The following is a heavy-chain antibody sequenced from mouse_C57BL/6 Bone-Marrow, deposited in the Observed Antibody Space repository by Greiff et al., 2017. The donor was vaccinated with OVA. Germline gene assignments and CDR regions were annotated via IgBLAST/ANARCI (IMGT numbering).Heavy chain of an antibody. J-gene: IGHJ3*01. CDR1: GYAFSSSF. D-gene: IGHD3-2*02. CDR3: ARGAQATAWFAY. CDR2: IYPGDGDT. Sequence: VQLQQSGPELVKPGASVKISCKASGYAFSSSFMNWVKQRPGKGLEWIGRIYPGDGDTNYNGKFKGKATLTADKSSSTAYMQLSSLTSEDSAVYFCARGAQATAWFAYWGQGTLVTVSA. V-gene: IGHV1-82*01.